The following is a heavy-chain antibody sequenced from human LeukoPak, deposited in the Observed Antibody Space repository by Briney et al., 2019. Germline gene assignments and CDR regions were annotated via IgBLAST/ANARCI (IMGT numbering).Heavy chain of an antibody. CDR2: IYPGDSDT. V-gene: IGHV5-51*01. J-gene: IGHJ3*02. Sequence: GESLKISCQGSGYRFTTYWIGWVRQMPGKGLERMGIIYPGDSDTRYSPSFQGQVTISADKSITTAYLQWNSLKASDTAMYYCARQTGDNAFDIWGRGTMVTVSS. D-gene: IGHD7-27*01. CDR3: ARQTGDNAFDI. CDR1: GYRFTTYW.